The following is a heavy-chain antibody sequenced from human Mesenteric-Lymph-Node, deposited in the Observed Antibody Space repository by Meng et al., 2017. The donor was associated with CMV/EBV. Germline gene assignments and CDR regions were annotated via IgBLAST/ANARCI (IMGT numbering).Heavy chain of an antibody. Sequence: HWVRQAPGQVLEWMGIINPSGGSTSYAQKFQGRVTMTRDTSTSTVYMELSSLRSEDTAVYYCAREWTLSRGGYSGYDYYYYYYGMDVWGQGTTVTVSS. V-gene: IGHV1-46*01. CDR2: INPSGGST. CDR3: AREWTLSRGGYSGYDYYYYYYGMDV. D-gene: IGHD5-12*01. J-gene: IGHJ6*02.